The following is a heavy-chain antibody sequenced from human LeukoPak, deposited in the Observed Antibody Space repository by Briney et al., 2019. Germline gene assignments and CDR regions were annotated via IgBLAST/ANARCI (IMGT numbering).Heavy chain of an antibody. Sequence: NTAETLSPTCAVYGGSFSGYYWRWLRQSPGKGLEWIGELNQRGINNYNPSLKRGGTKSVDTSKNPLSLNLRSVTAADTAVYYCARHSGRGNAFDIWGQGTRVTVSS. V-gene: IGHV4-34*01. CDR3: ARHSGRGNAFDI. D-gene: IGHD6-13*01. CDR2: LNQRGIN. CDR1: GGSFSGYY. J-gene: IGHJ3*02.